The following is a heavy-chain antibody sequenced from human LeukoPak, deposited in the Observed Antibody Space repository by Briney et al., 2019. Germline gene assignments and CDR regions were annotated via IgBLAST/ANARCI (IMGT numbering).Heavy chain of an antibody. CDR1: GYTFTGYY. CDR3: ASTFGYCSSTSCYTGGYYFDY. Sequence: ASVKVSCKASGYTFTGYYMHWVRQAPGQGLEWMGWINPNSGGTNCAQKFQGRVTMTRDTSISTAYMELSRLRSDDTAVYYYASTFGYCSSTSCYTGGYYFDYWGQGTLVTVSS. CDR2: INPNSGGT. J-gene: IGHJ4*02. V-gene: IGHV1-2*02. D-gene: IGHD2-2*02.